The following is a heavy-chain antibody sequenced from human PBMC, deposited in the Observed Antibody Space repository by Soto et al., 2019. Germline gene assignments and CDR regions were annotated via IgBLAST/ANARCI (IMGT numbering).Heavy chain of an antibody. CDR2: INAGNGNT. D-gene: IGHD3-9*01. CDR3: ARGAGQRITIFRQANWFDP. J-gene: IGHJ5*02. Sequence: ASVKVSCKASGYTFTSYAMHWVRQAPGQRLEWMGWINAGNGNTKYSRKFQGRVTITRDTSASTAYMELSSLRSEDTAVYYCARGAGQRITIFRQANWFDPWGQGTLVTVSS. CDR1: GYTFTSYA. V-gene: IGHV1-3*01.